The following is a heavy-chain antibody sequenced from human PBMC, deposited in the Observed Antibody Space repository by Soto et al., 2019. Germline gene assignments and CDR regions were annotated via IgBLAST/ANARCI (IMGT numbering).Heavy chain of an antibody. Sequence: SETLSLTCTVSGGSISSYYWSWIRQPPGKGLEWIGYIYYSGSTNYNPSLKSRVTISVDTSKNQFSLKLSSVTAADTAVYYCARAGVPVWSGYYYGMDVWGQGTTVTVSS. CDR3: ARAGVPVWSGYYYGMDV. V-gene: IGHV4-59*01. CDR1: GGSISSYY. J-gene: IGHJ6*02. D-gene: IGHD3-3*01. CDR2: IYYSGST.